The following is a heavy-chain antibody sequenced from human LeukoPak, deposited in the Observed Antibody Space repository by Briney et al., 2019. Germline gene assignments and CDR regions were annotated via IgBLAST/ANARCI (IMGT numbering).Heavy chain of an antibody. CDR2: IWYDGSNK. D-gene: IGHD3-3*01. Sequence: PGRSLRLSCAASGFTFSSYGMHWVRQAPGKGLEWVAVIWYDGSNKYYADSVKGRFTISRDNSKNTLYLQMNSLRAEDTAVYYCARGITIFGVVPKQFDYWGQGTLVTVSS. CDR3: ARGITIFGVVPKQFDY. J-gene: IGHJ4*02. V-gene: IGHV3-33*01. CDR1: GFTFSSYG.